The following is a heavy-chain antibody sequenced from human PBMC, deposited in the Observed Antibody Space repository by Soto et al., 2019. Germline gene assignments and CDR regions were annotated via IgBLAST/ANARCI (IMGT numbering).Heavy chain of an antibody. CDR2: INVYNGNT. Sequence: QVKLVQSGGEVEKPGASVKVSCKASGYTFTNYGINSVRQAPGLGLEWMGWINVYNGNTNYAQKFQARVTMTTDTSTSSVYMELRSLRSDDAAVYFCARGPDSTYFDYWGQVTLVSVSS. CDR3: ARGPDSTYFDY. J-gene: IGHJ4*02. D-gene: IGHD3-3*01. CDR1: GYTFTNYG. V-gene: IGHV1-18*01.